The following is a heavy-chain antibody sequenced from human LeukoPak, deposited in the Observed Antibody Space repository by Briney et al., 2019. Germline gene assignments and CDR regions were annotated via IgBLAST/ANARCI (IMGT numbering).Heavy chain of an antibody. CDR1: GYTFTSYG. CDR3: ARDTRITGTTWNAFDI. Sequence: GASVKVSCKASGYTFTSYGISWVRQAPGQGLEWMGWISAYNGNTNYAQKLQGRVTMTTDTSTSTAYMELRSLRSDDTAVYYCARDTRITGTTWNAFDIWGQGTMVTVSS. V-gene: IGHV1-18*01. D-gene: IGHD1-20*01. CDR2: ISAYNGNT. J-gene: IGHJ3*02.